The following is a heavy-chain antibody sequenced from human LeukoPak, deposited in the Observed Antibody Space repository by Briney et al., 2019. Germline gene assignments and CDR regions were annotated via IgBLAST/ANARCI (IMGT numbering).Heavy chain of an antibody. J-gene: IGHJ4*02. CDR2: INPNSGGT. CDR3: ARGLRLGELSFLDFDY. CDR1: GYTFTGYY. D-gene: IGHD3-16*02. V-gene: IGHV1-2*02. Sequence: ASVKVSCKASGYTFTGYYMHWVRQAPGQGLEWMGWINPNSGGTNYAQKFQGRVIMTRDTSISTAYMELSRLRSDDTAVYYCARGLRLGELSFLDFDYWGQGTLVTVSS.